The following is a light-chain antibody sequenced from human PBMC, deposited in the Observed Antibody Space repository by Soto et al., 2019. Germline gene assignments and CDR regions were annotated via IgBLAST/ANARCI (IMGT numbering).Light chain of an antibody. V-gene: IGKV3-15*01. CDR2: GAS. CDR3: QQYNNWPPIFT. Sequence: EIVMTQSPATLSVSPGERATLSCRASQSVSSNLAWYQQKPGQAPTLLIYGASTRATGIPSRFSGSGSGTEFPLTISSLQSEDFAVYYSQQYNNWPPIFTFGPGTKVYIK. CDR1: QSVSSN. J-gene: IGKJ3*01.